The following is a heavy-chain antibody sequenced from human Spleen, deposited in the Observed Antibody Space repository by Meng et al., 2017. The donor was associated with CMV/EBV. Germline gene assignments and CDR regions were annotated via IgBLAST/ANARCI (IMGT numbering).Heavy chain of an antibody. Sequence: GGSLRLSCAASGFNFKTYWMTWVRQAPGKGLEWVSAISGSGGSTYYADSVKGRFTFSRDNSRNTLYLQMNSLRAEDTGIYYCARDMGVGAFDIWGQGTMVTVSS. CDR3: ARDMGVGAFDI. J-gene: IGHJ3*02. CDR1: GFNFKTYW. V-gene: IGHV3-23*01. CDR2: ISGSGGST. D-gene: IGHD3-16*01.